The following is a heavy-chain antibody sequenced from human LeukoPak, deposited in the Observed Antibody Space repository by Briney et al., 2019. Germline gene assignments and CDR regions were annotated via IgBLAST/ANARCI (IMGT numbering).Heavy chain of an antibody. CDR3: AKKGRGELVAGAQNWYFDF. CDR1: GFTFTSYA. D-gene: IGHD1-26*01. Sequence: GGYLRLSCAASGFTFTSYAMSWVRQAPGKGLEWFSSISSSAGSTYYADSVKGRFTISRDNSENTLYLQLNSLRDEDTAVYYCAKKGRGELVAGAQNWYFDFWGRGTLVTVSS. CDR2: ISSSAGST. V-gene: IGHV3-23*01. J-gene: IGHJ2*01.